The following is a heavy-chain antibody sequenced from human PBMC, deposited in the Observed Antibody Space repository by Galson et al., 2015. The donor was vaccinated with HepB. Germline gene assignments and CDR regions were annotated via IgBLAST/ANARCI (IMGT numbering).Heavy chain of an antibody. V-gene: IGHV5-51*03. Sequence: QSGAEVKKSGESPKISCKGSGYYFPTWWIGWVRQRPGKGLEWMGIIFPDDSDTRYSPSFQGQVTMSADRSINTAYLQWSSLKASDTAMYYCARRRFDSSTTYNFDYWGPGTLVTVSS. CDR1: GYYFPTWW. J-gene: IGHJ4*02. D-gene: IGHD2/OR15-2a*01. CDR3: ARRRFDSSTTYNFDY. CDR2: IFPDDSDT.